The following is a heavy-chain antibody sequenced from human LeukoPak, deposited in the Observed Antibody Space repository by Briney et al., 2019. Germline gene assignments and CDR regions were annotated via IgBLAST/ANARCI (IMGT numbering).Heavy chain of an antibody. J-gene: IGHJ4*02. CDR2: IYYSGST. Sequence: PSETLSLTCTVSGGSISSSSYYWGWIRQPPGKGLEWIGSIYYSGSTYYNPSLKSRVTISVDTSKNQFSLKLSSVTAADTAVYYCARPDYGDESYFDYWGQGTLVTVSS. CDR1: GGSISSSSYY. D-gene: IGHD4-17*01. CDR3: ARPDYGDESYFDY. V-gene: IGHV4-39*01.